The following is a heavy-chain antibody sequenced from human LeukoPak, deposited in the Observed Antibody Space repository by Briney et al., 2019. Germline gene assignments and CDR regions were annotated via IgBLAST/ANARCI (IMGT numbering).Heavy chain of an antibody. Sequence: GRSLRLSCAASGFTFADYAMRLVRQAPGKGLEWVSGIRWNSGSIGYADSVKGRFTISRDNANNSLYLQMNRLRAEDMALSYRAKGDLGGSSGYIADWGQGTLVTVSS. V-gene: IGHV3-9*03. J-gene: IGHJ4*02. CDR2: IRWNSGSI. D-gene: IGHD3-22*01. CDR1: GFTFADYA. CDR3: AKGDLGGSSGYIAD.